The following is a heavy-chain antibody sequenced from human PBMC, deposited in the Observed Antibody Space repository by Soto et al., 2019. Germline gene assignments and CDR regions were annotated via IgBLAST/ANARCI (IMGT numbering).Heavy chain of an antibody. Sequence: SVKVSCKASGYTFTGPYMQLVRQAPGQGLGWMGWINPNSGGTSYAQKFQGWVTMTRDTSISTAYMELSRLRSDDTAVYYCARSIAAAGIAWFEPWGQGTLGTVSS. V-gene: IGHV1-2*04. D-gene: IGHD6-13*01. J-gene: IGHJ5*02. CDR2: INPNSGGT. CDR1: GYTFTGPY. CDR3: ARSIAAAGIAWFEP.